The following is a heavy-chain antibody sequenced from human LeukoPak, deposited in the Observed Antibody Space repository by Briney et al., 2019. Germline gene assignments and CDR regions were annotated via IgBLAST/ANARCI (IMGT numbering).Heavy chain of an antibody. CDR1: RYTFTSYY. Sequence: GASVKVSCKASRYTFTSYYMHWVRQAPGQGLEWMGIINPSGGSTSYAQKFQGRVTMTRDTSTSTVYMELSSLRSEDTAVYYCARGGIVVVTAMGNWFDPWGQGTLVTVSS. CDR2: INPSGGST. V-gene: IGHV1-46*01. CDR3: ARGGIVVVTAMGNWFDP. D-gene: IGHD2-21*02. J-gene: IGHJ5*02.